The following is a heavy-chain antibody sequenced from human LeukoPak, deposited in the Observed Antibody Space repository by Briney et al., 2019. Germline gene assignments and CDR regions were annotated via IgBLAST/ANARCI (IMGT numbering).Heavy chain of an antibody. CDR2: IYYSGST. CDR3: ASYSYYYDSSGYFDY. CDR1: GGSISSYY. V-gene: IGHV4-59*01. Sequence: PSETLSLTCTVSGGSISSYYWSWIRQPPGKGLEWIGYIYYSGSTNYDPSLKSRVTISVDTSKNQFSLKLSSVTAADTAVYYCASYSYYYDSSGYFDYWGQGTLVTVSS. D-gene: IGHD3-22*01. J-gene: IGHJ4*02.